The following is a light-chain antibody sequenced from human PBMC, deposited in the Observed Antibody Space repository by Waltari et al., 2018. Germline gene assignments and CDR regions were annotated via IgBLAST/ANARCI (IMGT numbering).Light chain of an antibody. J-gene: IGKJ4*01. CDR1: QGISPW. CDR2: AAS. V-gene: IGKV1-12*01. Sequence: DIQMTQSPSSVSASVGDRVTITCRASQGISPWLAWFQHKPGKATRLLIFAASSLQSGVPSRFSGSGSGTDFTLTISSLQPEDVATYYCQQANNFPITFGGGTKVEIK. CDR3: QQANNFPIT.